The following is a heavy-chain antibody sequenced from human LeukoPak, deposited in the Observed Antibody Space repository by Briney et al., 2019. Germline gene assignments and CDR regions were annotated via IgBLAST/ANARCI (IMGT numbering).Heavy chain of an antibody. D-gene: IGHD3-9*01. J-gene: IGHJ3*02. Sequence: SETLSLTCTVSGGSISSYYWSWIRQPPGKGLEWIGYIYYSGSTNYNPSLKSRVTISVDTSKNQFSLKLSSVTAADTVVYYCARHGYDILTGLIWGQGTMVTVSS. CDR1: GGSISSYY. CDR3: ARHGYDILTGLI. CDR2: IYYSGST. V-gene: IGHV4-59*08.